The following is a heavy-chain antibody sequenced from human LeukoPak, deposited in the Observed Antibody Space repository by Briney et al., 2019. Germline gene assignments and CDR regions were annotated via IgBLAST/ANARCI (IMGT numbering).Heavy chain of an antibody. CDR2: INPNSGGT. J-gene: IGHJ4*02. Sequence: ASVKVSCKASGYTFTGYYMHWVRQAPGQGLEWMGWINPNSGGTNYAQKFRGRVTMTRDTSISTAYMELSRLRSDDTAVYYCARDTSHLAGNFDYWGQGTLVTVSP. V-gene: IGHV1-2*02. CDR1: GYTFTGYY. CDR3: ARDTSHLAGNFDY.